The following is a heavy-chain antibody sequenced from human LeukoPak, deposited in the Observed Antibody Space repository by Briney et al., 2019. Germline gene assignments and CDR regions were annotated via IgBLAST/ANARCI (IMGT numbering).Heavy chain of an antibody. Sequence: GGSLRLSCAASGFTLTSYWMHWVRQAPGKGLVGVSRINSDGSSTSYADSVKGRFTISRDNSKNTLYLQMNSLRAEDTAVYYCAKRASGSGTSLYYFDYWGQGTLVTVSS. CDR3: AKRASGSGTSLYYFDY. CDR2: INSDGSST. J-gene: IGHJ4*02. V-gene: IGHV3-74*01. CDR1: GFTLTSYW. D-gene: IGHD3-10*01.